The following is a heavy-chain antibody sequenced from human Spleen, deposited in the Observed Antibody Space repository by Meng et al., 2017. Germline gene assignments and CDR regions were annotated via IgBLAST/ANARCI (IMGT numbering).Heavy chain of an antibody. J-gene: IGHJ6*02. CDR1: GYSITGSYN. D-gene: IGHD2-21*02. CDR2: IYQSGST. CDR3: AGGAVVTLIFYYAMDV. Sequence: GSLRLSCAVSGYSITGSYNWGWIRQSPGKGLEWIGSIYQSGSTYYNPSLKSRVTMSADTSKNQFSLKLTSVTAADTAVYYCAGGAVVTLIFYYAMDVWGQGTTVTVSS. V-gene: IGHV4-38-2*01.